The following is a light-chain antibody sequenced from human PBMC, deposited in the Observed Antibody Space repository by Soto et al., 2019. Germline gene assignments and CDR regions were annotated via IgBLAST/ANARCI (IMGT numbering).Light chain of an antibody. V-gene: IGKV1-27*01. CDR2: AAS. J-gene: IGKJ1*01. CDR1: QGISSD. Sequence: DIQLTQSPSFLSASVGDRVTITCRASQGISSDLAWYQQKPGKAPNLLIYAASTLQSGVPSRFSGSGSGTDFTLTISSLQPEDVATYYCQKYNGYPRTFGQGTKVEIK. CDR3: QKYNGYPRT.